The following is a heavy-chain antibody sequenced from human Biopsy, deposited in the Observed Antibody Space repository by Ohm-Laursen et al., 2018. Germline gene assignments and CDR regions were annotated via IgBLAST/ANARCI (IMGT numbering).Heavy chain of an antibody. CDR1: GDSINSSY. Sequence: TLSLTWAVSGDSINSSYWSWIRQPPGKGLEWIGFISNSGNTNYNPSLKSRVTISVDTSKNQISLKLGSVTVADTAVFYCARRGSGGRSFDYWGQGSLVTVSS. D-gene: IGHD2-15*01. CDR3: ARRGSGGRSFDY. V-gene: IGHV4-59*08. J-gene: IGHJ4*02. CDR2: ISNSGNT.